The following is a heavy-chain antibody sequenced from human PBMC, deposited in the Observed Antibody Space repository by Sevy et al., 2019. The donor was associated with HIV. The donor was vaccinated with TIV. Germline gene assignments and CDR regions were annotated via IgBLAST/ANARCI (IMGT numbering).Heavy chain of an antibody. CDR1: GFTFSSYA. J-gene: IGHJ5*02. D-gene: IGHD2-2*02. CDR2: ISYDGSNK. V-gene: IGHV3-30*04. Sequence: GGSVRLSCAASGFTFSSYAMHWVRQAPGKGLEWVAVISYDGSNKYYADSVKGRFTISRDNSKNTLYLQMNSLRAEDTAVYYCAREYCSSTSCYIGWFDPWGQGTLVTVSS. CDR3: AREYCSSTSCYIGWFDP.